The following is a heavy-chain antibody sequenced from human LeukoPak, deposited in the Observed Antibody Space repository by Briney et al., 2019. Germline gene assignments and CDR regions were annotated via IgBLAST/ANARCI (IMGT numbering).Heavy chain of an antibody. J-gene: IGHJ5*02. V-gene: IGHV1-69*06. D-gene: IGHD2-2*01. CDR2: IIPIFGTA. Sequence: SVKVPCKASGGTFSSYAISWVRQAPGQGLEWMGGIIPIFGTANYAQKFQGRVTITADKSTSTAYMELSSLRSEDTAVYYCASAVPAATWFDPWGQGTLVTVSS. CDR3: ASAVPAATWFDP. CDR1: GGTFSSYA.